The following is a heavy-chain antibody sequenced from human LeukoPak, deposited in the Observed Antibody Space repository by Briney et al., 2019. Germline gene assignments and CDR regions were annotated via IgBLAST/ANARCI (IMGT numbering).Heavy chain of an antibody. CDR3: AKGCGGDCYPTDF. CDR2: ISGSGAST. V-gene: IGHV3-23*01. D-gene: IGHD2-21*02. Sequence: GGSLRLSCAASGFTFSTYAMSWVRQAPGKGLEWVSGISGSGASTYYADSVKGRFTISRDNSKNTLHLQLNSLRAEDTAVYYCAKGCGGDCYPTDFWGQGTLVAVSS. CDR1: GFTFSTYA. J-gene: IGHJ4*02.